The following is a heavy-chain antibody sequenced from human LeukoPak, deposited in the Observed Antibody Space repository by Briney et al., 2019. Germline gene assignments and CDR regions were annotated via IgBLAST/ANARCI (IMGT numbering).Heavy chain of an antibody. CDR3: ARGGSCPGDYYYYGMDV. D-gene: IGHD1-26*01. V-gene: IGHV1-18*01. CDR2: ISAYNGNT. Sequence: ASVKVSCKASGYTFTSYGIGWVRQDPGQGLEWMGWISAYNGNTNYAQKLQGRVTMTTDTSTSTAYMELRSLRSDDTAVYYCARGGSCPGDYYYYGMDVWGQGTTVTVSS. CDR1: GYTFTSYG. J-gene: IGHJ6*02.